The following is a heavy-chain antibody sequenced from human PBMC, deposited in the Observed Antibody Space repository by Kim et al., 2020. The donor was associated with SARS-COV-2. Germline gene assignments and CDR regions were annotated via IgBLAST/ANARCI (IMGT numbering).Heavy chain of an antibody. CDR2: ISGGGDRT. J-gene: IGHJ4*02. D-gene: IGHD5-12*01. Sequence: GGSLRLSCAASGFIFSNNGMIWVRQAAGKGLEWVSAISGGGDRTHYADSVKGRFTISRDNSKNTLNLQMDNLRAEDTAVYYCAKRLGDDYGQTENWGQG. V-gene: IGHV3-23*01. CDR3: AKRLGDDYGQTEN. CDR1: GFIFSNNG.